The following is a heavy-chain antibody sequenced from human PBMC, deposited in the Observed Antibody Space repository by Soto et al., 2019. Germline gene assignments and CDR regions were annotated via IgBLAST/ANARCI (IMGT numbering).Heavy chain of an antibody. CDR2: IKKDGSER. CDR3: ARVGGIDGDYVDY. Sequence: EVQLVESGGGLVQPGGSLRLSCAASGFTFSNCWMSWVRQSPGRGLEWVANIKKDGSERYYVDSVKGRFTISRDNARNSLYLQMNSLRAEDTAVYYWARVGGIDGDYVDYWGQGTLVTVSS. V-gene: IGHV3-7*01. J-gene: IGHJ4*02. D-gene: IGHD4-17*01. CDR1: GFTFSNCW.